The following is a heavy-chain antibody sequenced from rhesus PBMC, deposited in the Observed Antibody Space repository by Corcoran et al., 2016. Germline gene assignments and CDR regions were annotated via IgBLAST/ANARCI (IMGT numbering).Heavy chain of an antibody. CDR3: ARDLIAAARYFDY. D-gene: IGHD6-43*01. CDR1: GGSVSSNA. V-gene: IGHV4-173*01. J-gene: IGHJ4*01. CDR2: ISGSGGST. Sequence: QLQLQESGPGLVTPSETLSLTCAVSGGSVSSNAWRWIRQPPGKGRECIRRISGSGGSTDYNPSLKSRVTSSTDTSKNQFSLKLSSVTAADTAVYYCARDLIAAARYFDYWGQGVLVTVSS.